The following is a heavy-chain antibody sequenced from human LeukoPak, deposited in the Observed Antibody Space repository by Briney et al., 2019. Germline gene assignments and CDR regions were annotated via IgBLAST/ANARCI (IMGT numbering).Heavy chain of an antibody. CDR2: NSVTASHT. J-gene: IGHJ4*02. D-gene: IGHD3-22*01. CDR1: GLSFNDDY. Sequence: GGSLRLSCAAASGLSFNDDYMSWIRQAPGKGQEWSSYNSVTASHTNYADSVKGRFTISRDNAKNSLVLRMDSLRAEDTALYYCVSSSYYDSGGAPRDYWGQGTLVIVSS. V-gene: IGHV3-11*03. CDR3: VSSSYYDSGGAPRDY.